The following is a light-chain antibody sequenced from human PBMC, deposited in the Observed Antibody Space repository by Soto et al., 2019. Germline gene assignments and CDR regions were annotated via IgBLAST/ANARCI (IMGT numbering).Light chain of an antibody. CDR2: DVS. CDR3: SSYTSSSAYV. CDR1: SSDVGGYNH. J-gene: IGLJ1*01. Sequence: QSVLTQPASVSGSPGQSITISCTGTSSDVGGYNHVSWYQQHPGKAPKLMIFDVSHRPSGISNRFSGSKSGNTASLTISGLLPEDEADYFCSSYTSSSAYVFGTGTKLTVL. V-gene: IGLV2-14*03.